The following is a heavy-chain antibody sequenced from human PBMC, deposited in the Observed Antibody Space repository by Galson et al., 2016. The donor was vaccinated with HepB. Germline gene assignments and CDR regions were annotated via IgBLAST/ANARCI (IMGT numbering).Heavy chain of an antibody. Sequence: SLRLSCAASGFTFSTFEMDWVRQAPGKGLEWVSYINSRGTTRSYADSVKGRFTISRDNARNALSLQMNSLRDEDTAVYYCAIEAGTGYYDVWGQGTTVTVSS. CDR3: AIEAGTGYYDV. J-gene: IGHJ6*02. CDR1: GFTFSTFE. CDR2: INSRGTTR. D-gene: IGHD3-9*01. V-gene: IGHV3-48*03.